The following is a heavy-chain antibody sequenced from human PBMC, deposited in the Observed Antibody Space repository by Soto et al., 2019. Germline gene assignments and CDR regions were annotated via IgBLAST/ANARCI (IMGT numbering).Heavy chain of an antibody. CDR1: GGSISSGGYY. J-gene: IGHJ5*02. CDR3: ARVLPTVTTQWLDP. Sequence: SETLSLTCTVSGGSISSGGYYWSWIRQHPGKGLEWIGYIYYSGSTYYNPSLKSRVTISVDTSKNQFSLKLSSVTAADTAVYYCARVLPTVTTQWLDPWGHGTLVTVSS. CDR2: IYYSGST. V-gene: IGHV4-31*03. D-gene: IGHD4-4*01.